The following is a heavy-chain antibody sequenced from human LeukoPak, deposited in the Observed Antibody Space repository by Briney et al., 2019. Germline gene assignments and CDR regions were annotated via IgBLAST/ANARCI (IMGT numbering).Heavy chain of an antibody. J-gene: IGHJ6*03. CDR1: GGSISSYY. V-gene: IGHV4-4*07. Sequence: SETLSLTCTVSGGSISSYYWSWIRQPAGKGLEWIGRIYTSGSTNYNPSLKSRVTMSVDTSKNQFSLKLSSVTAADTAVYYCARVKRDTAKVTPRDYYYYYMDVWGKGTTVTVSS. CDR3: ARVKRDTAKVTPRDYYYYYMDV. CDR2: IYTSGST. D-gene: IGHD5-18*01.